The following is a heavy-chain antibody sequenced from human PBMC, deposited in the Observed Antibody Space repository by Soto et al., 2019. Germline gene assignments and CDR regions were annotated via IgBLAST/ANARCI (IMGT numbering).Heavy chain of an antibody. CDR3: ARELESRNTYSDS. V-gene: IGHV3-23*01. CDR1: GFTFNNYA. CDR2: ISGSGGRT. J-gene: IGHJ4*02. Sequence: PGGSLRLSCVASGFTFNNYAMSWVRQAPGKGLEWVSAISGSGGRTYYADSVKGRFTISRDNSKNTLWLQMDSLRVQDTAFYYCARELESRNTYSDSSGQGTLAPVSS. D-gene: IGHD3-3*02.